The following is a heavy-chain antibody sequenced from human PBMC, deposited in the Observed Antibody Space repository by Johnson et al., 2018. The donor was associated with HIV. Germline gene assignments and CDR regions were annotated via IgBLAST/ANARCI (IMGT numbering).Heavy chain of an antibody. J-gene: IGHJ3*02. CDR2: IYSGGST. D-gene: IGHD1-26*01. V-gene: IGHV3-66*01. CDR3: ARDLSEGELGHAFDI. CDR1: GFTVSSNY. Sequence: VQLVESGGGVVQPGGSLRLSCAASGFTVSSNYMSWVRQAPGKGLEWVSVIYSGGSTYYADSVQGRFTISRDNSKNTLYLQMNSLRAEDTAVYYCARDLSEGELGHAFDIWGQGTMVTVSS.